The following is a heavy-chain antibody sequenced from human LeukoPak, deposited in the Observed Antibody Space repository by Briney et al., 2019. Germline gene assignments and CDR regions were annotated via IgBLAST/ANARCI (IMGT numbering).Heavy chain of an antibody. CDR3: ARSYYYDSSGLTGDY. D-gene: IGHD3-22*01. Sequence: PSETLSLTCTVSGGSISSSSYYWGWIRQPPGKGLERIGSIYYSGSTYYNPSLKSRVTISVDTSKNQFSLKLSSVTAADTAVYYCARSYYYDSSGLTGDYWGQGTLVTVSS. CDR1: GGSISSSSYY. CDR2: IYYSGST. J-gene: IGHJ4*02. V-gene: IGHV4-39*01.